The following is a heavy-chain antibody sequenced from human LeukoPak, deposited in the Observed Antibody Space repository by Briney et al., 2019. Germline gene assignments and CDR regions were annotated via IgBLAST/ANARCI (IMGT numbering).Heavy chain of an antibody. V-gene: IGHV3-23*01. CDR3: ARGPQQWLMPN. D-gene: IGHD6-19*01. CDR2: ISGSGGST. CDR1: GFTFSSYA. Sequence: PGGSLRLSCAASGFTFSSYAMSWVRQAPGKGLEWVSAISGSGGSTYYADSVKGRFTISRDNAKNSLYLQMNSLRAEDTAVYYCARGPQQWLMPNWGQGTLVTVSS. J-gene: IGHJ4*02.